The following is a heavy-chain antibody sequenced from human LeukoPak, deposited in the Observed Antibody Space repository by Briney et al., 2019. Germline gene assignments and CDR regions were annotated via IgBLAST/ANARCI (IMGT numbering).Heavy chain of an antibody. V-gene: IGHV4-39*07. CDR3: ARGDYDILTGYSD. J-gene: IGHJ4*02. Sequence: SETLSLTCTVSGGSISSSSYYWGWIRQPPGKGLEWIGTIYYSRSTYYNPSLKSRVTISVDTSKNQFSLKLSSVTAADTAVYYCARGDYDILTGYSDWGQGTLVTVSS. CDR2: IYYSRST. D-gene: IGHD3-9*01. CDR1: GGSISSSSYY.